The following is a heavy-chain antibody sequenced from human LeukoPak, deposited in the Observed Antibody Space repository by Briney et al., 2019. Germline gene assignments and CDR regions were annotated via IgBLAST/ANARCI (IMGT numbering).Heavy chain of an antibody. CDR1: GGSISSYY. J-gene: IGHJ4*02. Sequence: PSETLSLTCTVSGGSISSYYWSWIRQPPGKGLEWIGYIYYSGSTNYNPSLKSRVTISVDTSKNQFSLKLSSVTAADTAVYYCASDRPGISFRYWGQGTLVTVSS. D-gene: IGHD6-13*01. CDR2: IYYSGST. V-gene: IGHV4-59*01. CDR3: ASDRPGISFRY.